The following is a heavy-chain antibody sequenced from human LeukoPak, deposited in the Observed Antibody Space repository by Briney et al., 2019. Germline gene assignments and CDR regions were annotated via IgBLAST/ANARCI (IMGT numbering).Heavy chain of an antibody. Sequence: GGSLRLSCAASGFIFDDYGMSWVRQAPGKGPEWVSGINWNGGGTAYAASVKGRFTISRDNAKNSLYLQMNSLRAEDTALYYCAATYSSGWYSHSDYWGQGTLVTVSS. D-gene: IGHD6-19*01. CDR3: AATYSSGWYSHSDY. J-gene: IGHJ4*02. CDR1: GFIFDDYG. V-gene: IGHV3-20*04. CDR2: INWNGGGT.